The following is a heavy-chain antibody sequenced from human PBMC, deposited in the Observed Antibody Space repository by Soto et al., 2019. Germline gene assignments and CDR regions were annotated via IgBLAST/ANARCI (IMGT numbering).Heavy chain of an antibody. J-gene: IGHJ5*02. V-gene: IGHV4-59*05. CDR3: ATQEVGGSYVYTFDP. CDR1: GGSISSYY. Sequence: SETLSLTYTVSGGSISSYYWGWIRQPPGKGLEWIGSIYYSGSTYYNPSLKSRVTISVDTSKNQFSLKLSSVTAAHTAVYYCATQEVGGSYVYTFDPWGPGTLVTVSS. D-gene: IGHD1-26*01. CDR2: IYYSGST.